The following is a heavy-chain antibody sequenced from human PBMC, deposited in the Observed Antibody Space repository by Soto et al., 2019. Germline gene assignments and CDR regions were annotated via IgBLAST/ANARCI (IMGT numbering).Heavy chain of an antibody. Sequence: EASVKVSCKASGGTFSSYAISWVRQAPGQGLEWMGGIIPIFGTANYAQKFQGRVTITADESTSTAYMELSSLRSEDTAVYYCAYYCGGDCYAKYFQHWGQGTLVTVSS. V-gene: IGHV1-69*13. J-gene: IGHJ1*01. D-gene: IGHD2-21*02. CDR2: IIPIFGTA. CDR1: GGTFSSYA. CDR3: AYYCGGDCYAKYFQH.